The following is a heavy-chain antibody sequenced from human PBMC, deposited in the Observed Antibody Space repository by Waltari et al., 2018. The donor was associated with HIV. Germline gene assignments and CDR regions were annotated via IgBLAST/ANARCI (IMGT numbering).Heavy chain of an antibody. J-gene: IGHJ4*02. V-gene: IGHV1-2*02. Sequence: QVQLVQSGAEVKKPGASVKVSCKASGYTFTGYYMHWVRQAPGQGLEWMGWINPNSGGTNYAQKFQGRVTMTRYTSISTAYMELSRLRSDDTAVYYRARDYYDSSGYYRTSYWGQGTLVTVSS. D-gene: IGHD3-22*01. CDR1: GYTFTGYY. CDR3: ARDYYDSSGYYRTSY. CDR2: INPNSGGT.